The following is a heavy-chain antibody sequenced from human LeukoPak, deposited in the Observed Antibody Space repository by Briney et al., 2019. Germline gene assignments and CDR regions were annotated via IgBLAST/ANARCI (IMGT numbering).Heavy chain of an antibody. CDR2: TKNKADSYIT. J-gene: IGHJ4*02. CDR1: GFTFSDHY. V-gene: IGHV3-72*01. CDR3: ARDTAAALDH. D-gene: IGHD6-13*01. Sequence: PGGSLRLSCAASGFTFSDHYMDWVRQAPGKGLEWIARTKNKADSYITQYAASVKGRFISSRDDSKNSLWLQMNSLKTEDTAVYYCARDTAAALDHWGQGILVTVSS.